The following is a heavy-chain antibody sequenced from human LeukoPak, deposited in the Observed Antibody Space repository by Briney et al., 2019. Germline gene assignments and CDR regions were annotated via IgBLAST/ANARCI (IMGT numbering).Heavy chain of an antibody. CDR1: GFNFSSYA. CDR2: ISGSGGSS. CDR3: AKNPSGSYLHLD. J-gene: IGHJ4*02. Sequence: GGSLRLSCAASGFNFSSYAMSWVRQAPGKGLEWVSAISGSGGSSYYADSVKGRFTISRDNSKNTLYLQMNSLRAEDTAVYYCAKNPSGSYLHLDWGQGTLVTVSS. D-gene: IGHD1-26*01. V-gene: IGHV3-23*01.